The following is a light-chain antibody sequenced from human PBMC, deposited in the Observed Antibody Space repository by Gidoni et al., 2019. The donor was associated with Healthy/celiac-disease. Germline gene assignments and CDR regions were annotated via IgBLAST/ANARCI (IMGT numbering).Light chain of an antibody. CDR3: QQYNSYST. CDR2: DAS. V-gene: IGKV1-5*01. J-gene: IGKJ3*01. Sequence: DIQMTQSPSTLSASVGDRVTITCRDSQSISSWLAWYQQKPGKAPKLLIYDASSLERGVPSRFSGSGSRTEFTLIISIQQPDDFATYYCQQYNSYSTFXPXTKVDIK. CDR1: QSISSW.